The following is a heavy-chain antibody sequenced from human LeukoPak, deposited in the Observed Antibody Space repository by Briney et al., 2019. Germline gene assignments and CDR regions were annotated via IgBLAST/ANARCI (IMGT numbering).Heavy chain of an antibody. V-gene: IGHV3-7*01. CDR2: IKEDGSEE. J-gene: IGHJ4*02. CDR1: GFTFSTYW. Sequence: GGSLRLSCAASGFTFSTYWMSWVRQAPGKGLEWVANIKEDGSEEYYVDSVKGRFTISRDNAKNSLYLQMNSLRGEDTAVYYCARSPRWYYDGSGYSGYFDYWGQGTLVTVSS. CDR3: ARSPRWYYDGSGYSGYFDY. D-gene: IGHD3-22*01.